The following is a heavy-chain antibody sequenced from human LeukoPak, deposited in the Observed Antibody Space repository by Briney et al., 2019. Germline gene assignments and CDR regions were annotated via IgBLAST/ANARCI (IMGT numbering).Heavy chain of an antibody. D-gene: IGHD6-13*01. J-gene: IGHJ4*02. Sequence: ASVKVSCKASGYTFTGYSMHWVRQAPGQGLEWMGWINPNSGNTGYAQKFQGRVTMTRNTSISTAYMELSSLRSEDTAVYYCARGGYSSSWYPFSLVEDGFVYWGQGTLVTVSS. V-gene: IGHV1-8*02. CDR2: INPNSGNT. CDR1: GYTFTGYS. CDR3: ARGGYSSSWYPFSLVEDGFVY.